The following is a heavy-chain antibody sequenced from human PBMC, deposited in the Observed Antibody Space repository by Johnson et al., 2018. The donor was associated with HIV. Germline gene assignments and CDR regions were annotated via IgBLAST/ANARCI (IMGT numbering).Heavy chain of an antibody. Sequence: VQLVESGGGLVQPGGSLRLSCAASGFTFSSYWMSWVRQAPGKGLEWVANIKQAGSEKYYVDSVKGRFTISRDNAKNSLSLQMNSLKSEDTAVYYCTTEWELLSAFDIWGQGTMVTVSS. CDR1: GFTFSSYW. CDR2: IKQAGSEK. V-gene: IGHV3-7*03. D-gene: IGHD1-26*01. J-gene: IGHJ3*02. CDR3: TTEWELLSAFDI.